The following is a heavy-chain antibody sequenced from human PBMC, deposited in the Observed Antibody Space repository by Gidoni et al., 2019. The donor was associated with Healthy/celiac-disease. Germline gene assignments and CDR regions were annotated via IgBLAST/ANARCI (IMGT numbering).Heavy chain of an antibody. V-gene: IGHV3-30*07. D-gene: IGHD2-15*01. Sequence: RFTISRDNSKNTLYLQMNSLRAEDTAVYYCAREYCSGGSCYTGFENYYGMDVWGQGTTVTVSS. CDR3: AREYCSGGSCYTGFENYYGMDV. J-gene: IGHJ6*02.